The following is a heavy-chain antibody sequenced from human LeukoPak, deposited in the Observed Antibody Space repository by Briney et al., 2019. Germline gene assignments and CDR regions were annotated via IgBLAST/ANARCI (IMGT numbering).Heavy chain of an antibody. CDR1: GLTFSSYA. V-gene: IGHV3-23*01. D-gene: IGHD2-8*01. J-gene: IGHJ4*02. Sequence: GGSLRLSCAASGLTFSSYAMSWVRQAPGKGLEWVSGIRGSGGRTYYADSVKGRFTISRDNSKNTLYLQMNSLRAEDTAVYYRAKGGNGYCSDGICSPRVVAAIDYWGQGTLVTVSS. CDR3: AKGGNGYCSDGICSPRVVAAIDY. CDR2: IRGSGGRT.